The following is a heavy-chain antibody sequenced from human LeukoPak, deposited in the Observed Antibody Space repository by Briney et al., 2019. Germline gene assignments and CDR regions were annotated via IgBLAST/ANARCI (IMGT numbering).Heavy chain of an antibody. Sequence: GGSLRLSCAASGFTFSRHAMSWVRQAPGKGLEWVSGINNSGGNTYYADSVKARFTISRDNSENTLYLQMDSLRAEDTAVYYCAKDAYGSPNYFDYWGQGTLVTVSS. D-gene: IGHD3-10*01. V-gene: IGHV3-23*01. CDR2: INNSGGNT. J-gene: IGHJ4*02. CDR3: AKDAYGSPNYFDY. CDR1: GFTFSRHA.